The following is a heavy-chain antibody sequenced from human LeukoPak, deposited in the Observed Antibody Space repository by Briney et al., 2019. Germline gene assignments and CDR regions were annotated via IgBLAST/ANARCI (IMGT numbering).Heavy chain of an antibody. CDR1: GFTFSSYA. CDR2: ISGSGGST. V-gene: IGHV3-23*01. CDR3: AKDGITIFGVAPSFNWFDP. D-gene: IGHD3-3*01. J-gene: IGHJ5*02. Sequence: GGSLRLSCAASGFTFSSYAMSWVRQAPGKGLEWVSAISGSGGSTYYADSVKGRFTISRDNSKNTLYLQMNSLRAEDTAVYYCAKDGITIFGVAPSFNWFDPWGQGTLVTVSS.